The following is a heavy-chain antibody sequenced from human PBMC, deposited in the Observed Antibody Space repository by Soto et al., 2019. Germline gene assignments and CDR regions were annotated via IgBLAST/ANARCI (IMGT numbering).Heavy chain of an antibody. CDR2: ISAYNGNT. Sequence: GASVKVSCKASGYTFTSYGISWVRQAPGQGLEWMGWISAYNGNTNYAQKLQGRVTMTTDTSTSTAYMELRSLRSDDTAVYYCARATYYYDSSGYSPGPNWFDPWGQGTLVTVSS. CDR3: ARATYYYDSSGYSPGPNWFDP. D-gene: IGHD3-22*01. CDR1: GYTFTSYG. V-gene: IGHV1-18*01. J-gene: IGHJ5*02.